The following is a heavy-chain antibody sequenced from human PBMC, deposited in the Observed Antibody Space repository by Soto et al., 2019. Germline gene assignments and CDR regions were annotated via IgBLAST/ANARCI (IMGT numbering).Heavy chain of an antibody. V-gene: IGHV5-10-1*01. CDR2: IDPSDSYT. Sequence: GESLKISCKVSGYNFTNYLIIWVRQMSGKGLEWMGRIDPSDSYTKYSPSLQGHVTISADKSIGTAYLQWSRLKASDTAMYYCATFSDVWGQGTTVTVSS. J-gene: IGHJ6*02. CDR1: GYNFTNYL. CDR3: ATFSDV.